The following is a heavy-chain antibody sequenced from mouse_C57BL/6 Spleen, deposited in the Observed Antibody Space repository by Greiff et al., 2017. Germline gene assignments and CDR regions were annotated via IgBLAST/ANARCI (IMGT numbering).Heavy chain of an antibody. D-gene: IGHD2-4*01. CDR3: ARFDYDKAWFAY. Sequence: EVPLVESEGGLVQPGSSMKLSCTASGFTFSDYYMAWVRQVPEKGLEWVANINYDGSSTYYLDSLKSRFIISRDTAKTILYLQMSSLKSEDTATYYGARFDYDKAWFAYWGQGTLVTVSA. CDR2: INYDGSST. V-gene: IGHV5-16*01. CDR1: GFTFSDYY. J-gene: IGHJ3*01.